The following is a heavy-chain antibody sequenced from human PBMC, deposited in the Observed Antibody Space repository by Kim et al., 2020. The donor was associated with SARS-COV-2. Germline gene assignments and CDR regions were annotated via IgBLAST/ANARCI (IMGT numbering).Heavy chain of an antibody. Sequence: AQKLQGRVTMTTDTSTSTAYMELRSLRSDDTAVYYCARGGRFGEFGWFDPWGQGTLVTVSS. J-gene: IGHJ5*02. D-gene: IGHD3-10*01. V-gene: IGHV1-18*01. CDR3: ARGGRFGEFGWFDP.